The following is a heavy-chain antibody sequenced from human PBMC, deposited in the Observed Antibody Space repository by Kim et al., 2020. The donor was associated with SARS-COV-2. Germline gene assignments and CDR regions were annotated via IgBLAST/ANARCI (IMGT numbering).Heavy chain of an antibody. CDR1: GGSVSSGSYY. J-gene: IGHJ4*02. V-gene: IGHV4-61*01. Sequence: SETLSLTCTVSGGSVSSGSYYWSWIRQPPGKGLEWIGYIYYSGSTNYNPSLKSRVTISVDTSKNQFSLKLSSVTAADTAVYYCARWGYYDSLRGFDYWGQGTLVTVSS. CDR3: ARWGYYDSLRGFDY. CDR2: IYYSGST. D-gene: IGHD3-22*01.